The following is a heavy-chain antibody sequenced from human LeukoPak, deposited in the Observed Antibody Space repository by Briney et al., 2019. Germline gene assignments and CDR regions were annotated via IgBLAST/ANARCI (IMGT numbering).Heavy chain of an antibody. V-gene: IGHV3-53*01. CDR3: ARVRGRSTWYGGGLDC. CDR1: GFTVSSNY. D-gene: IGHD2-15*01. CDR2: IYSGGSA. J-gene: IGHJ4*02. Sequence: PGGSLRLSCAASGFTVSSNYMSWVRQAPGKGLEWVSVIYSGGSAYYADSVKGRFTISRDNAKNSLDLQMNSLRVEDTAIYYCARVRGRSTWYGGGLDCWGQGTLVTVSS.